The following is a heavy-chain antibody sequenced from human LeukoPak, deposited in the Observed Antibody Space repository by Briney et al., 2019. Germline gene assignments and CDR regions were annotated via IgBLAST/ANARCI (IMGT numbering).Heavy chain of an antibody. CDR3: AKDLDLHSLCYYYGMDV. CDR1: GFTFSSYG. CDR2: ISYDGSNK. Sequence: GGSLRLSCAASGFTFSSYGMHWVRQAPGKGLEWVAVISYDGSNKYYADSVKGRFTISRDNSKNTLYLQMNSLRAEDTAVYYCAKDLDLHSLCYYYGMDVWGQGTTVTVSS. J-gene: IGHJ6*02. V-gene: IGHV3-30*18.